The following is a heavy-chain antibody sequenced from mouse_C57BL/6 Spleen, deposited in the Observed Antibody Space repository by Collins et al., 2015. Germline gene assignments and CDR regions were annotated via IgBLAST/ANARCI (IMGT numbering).Heavy chain of an antibody. V-gene: IGHV1-64*01. CDR2: IHPNSGST. D-gene: IGHD1-1*01. CDR1: GYTFTSYW. J-gene: IGHJ1*03. CDR3: ARSGGTTYWYFDV. Sequence: QVQLQQSDAELVKPGASVKLSCKASGYTFTSYWMHWVKQRPGQGLEWIGMIHPNSGSTNYNEKFKSKATLTVDKSSSTAYMQLSSLTSEDSAVYYCARSGGTTYWYFDVWGTGTTVTVSS.